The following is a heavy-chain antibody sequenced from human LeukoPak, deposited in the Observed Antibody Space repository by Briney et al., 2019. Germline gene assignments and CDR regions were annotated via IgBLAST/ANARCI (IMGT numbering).Heavy chain of an antibody. D-gene: IGHD6-19*01. J-gene: IGHJ4*02. Sequence: GGSLRLSCAASGFTFSSYAMSWVRQAPGKGLEWVSGISGSGGSTDNADSVKGRFTISRDNSKNTLYLQMNSLRAEDTAVYYCAKDLHSSGWYLYFDYWGQGTLVAVSP. CDR3: AKDLHSSGWYLYFDY. CDR2: ISGSGGST. CDR1: GFTFSSYA. V-gene: IGHV3-23*01.